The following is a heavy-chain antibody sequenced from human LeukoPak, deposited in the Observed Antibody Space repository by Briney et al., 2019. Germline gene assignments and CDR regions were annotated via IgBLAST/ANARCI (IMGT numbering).Heavy chain of an antibody. CDR3: VRPESAGTKYRFDY. J-gene: IGHJ4*02. CDR1: GGSMSYYY. V-gene: IGHV4-59*01. Sequence: SETLSLTCTVSGGSMSYYYWAWIRQTPGKGLEWIGYKYYDGNSGNTNYNPSLESRVTISVDTSKNHVSLNLTSVTAADTAVYYCVRPESAGTKYRFDYWGQGALVTVSS. CDR2: KYYDGNSGNT. D-gene: IGHD1-1*01.